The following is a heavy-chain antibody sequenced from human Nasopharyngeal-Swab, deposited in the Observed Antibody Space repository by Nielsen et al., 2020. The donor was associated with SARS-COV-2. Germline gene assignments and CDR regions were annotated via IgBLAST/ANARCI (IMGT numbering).Heavy chain of an antibody. D-gene: IGHD6-19*01. CDR3: ARHKLSGIAVADAAVNWFDP. Sequence: WIRQPPGKGLEWIGSIYYSGSTYYNPSLKSRVTISVDTSKNQFSLKLSSVTAADTAVYYCARHKLSGIAVADAAVNWFDPWGQGTLVPSPQ. V-gene: IGHV4-39*01. J-gene: IGHJ5*02. CDR2: IYYSGST.